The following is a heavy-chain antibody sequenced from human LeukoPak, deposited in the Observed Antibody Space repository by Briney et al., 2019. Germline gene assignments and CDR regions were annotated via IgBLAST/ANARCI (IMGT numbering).Heavy chain of an antibody. CDR1: GFTFSSYA. CDR2: ISGSGGST. V-gene: IGHV3-23*01. CDR3: ARSSSGWYQFDY. J-gene: IGHJ4*02. Sequence: PGGSLRLSCAASGFTFSSYAMGWVRQAPGKGLEWVSTISGSGGSTYYADSVKGRFTVSRDNSKNTLYLQMSSLRAEDTAVYYCARSSSGWYQFDYWGQGTLVTVSS. D-gene: IGHD6-19*01.